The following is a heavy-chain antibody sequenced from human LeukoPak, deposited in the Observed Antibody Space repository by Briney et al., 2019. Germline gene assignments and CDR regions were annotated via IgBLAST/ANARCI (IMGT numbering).Heavy chain of an antibody. CDR2: ISYDGSNK. V-gene: IGHV3-30*18. CDR3: AKGGDYYDSSALQGDAFDI. J-gene: IGHJ3*02. D-gene: IGHD3-22*01. Sequence: GGTLRLSCAASGFTFSSYGMSWVRQAPGKGLEWVAVISYDGSNKCYADSVKGRFTISRDNSKNTLYLQMNSLRAEDTAVYYCAKGGDYYDSSALQGDAFDIWGQGTMVTVSS. CDR1: GFTFSSYG.